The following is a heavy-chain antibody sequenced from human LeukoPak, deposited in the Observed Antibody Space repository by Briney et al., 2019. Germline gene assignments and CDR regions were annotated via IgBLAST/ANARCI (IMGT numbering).Heavy chain of an antibody. Sequence: GGSLRLSCAASGFTFSSYGMHWVRQAPGKGLEWVAVIWYDGSNKYYADSVKGRFTISRDNSKNTLYLQMNSLRAEDTAVYYCAKEPSRGSYYYYYGMDVWGQGTTVTVSS. D-gene: IGHD1-26*01. V-gene: IGHV3-33*06. CDR1: GFTFSSYG. CDR3: AKEPSRGSYYYYYGMDV. J-gene: IGHJ6*02. CDR2: IWYDGSNK.